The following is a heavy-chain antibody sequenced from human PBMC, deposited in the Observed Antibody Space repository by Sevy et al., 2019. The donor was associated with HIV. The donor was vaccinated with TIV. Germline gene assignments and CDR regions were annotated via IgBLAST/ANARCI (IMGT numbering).Heavy chain of an antibody. CDR3: AGGYDYDSSGYYPGDAFDV. CDR1: GFTLSSYS. Sequence: GGSLRLSCAASGFTLSSYSMNWVRQAPGKGLEWVSSISSTSTYIYYADSVKGRVTISRDNAKNSLFLQLNSLGAVDTAVYYCAGGYDYDSSGYYPGDAFDVWGQGTMVTVSS. D-gene: IGHD3-22*01. CDR2: ISSTSTYI. J-gene: IGHJ3*01. V-gene: IGHV3-21*01.